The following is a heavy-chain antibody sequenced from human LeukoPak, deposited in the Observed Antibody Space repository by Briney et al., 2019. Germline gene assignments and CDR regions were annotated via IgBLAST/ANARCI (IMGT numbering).Heavy chain of an antibody. CDR3: TRDLGDSPGSFFYF. J-gene: IGHJ4*02. D-gene: IGHD3-16*01. Sequence: ASVKVSCKASGYTFTSFGVSWVRQAPGQGPEWMGWSSAYKGNRDYVEKFQGRVTMTTDTSTSTAYMELRSLRYDDTAVYYCTRDLGDSPGSFFYFWGQGTLVTVSS. V-gene: IGHV1-18*01. CDR2: SSAYKGNR. CDR1: GYTFTSFG.